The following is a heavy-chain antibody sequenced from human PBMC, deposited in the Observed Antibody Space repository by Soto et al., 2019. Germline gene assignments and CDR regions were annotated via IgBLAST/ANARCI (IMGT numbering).Heavy chain of an antibody. CDR3: AKDSEWLRSYYYGMDV. CDR1: GFTFSSYG. V-gene: IGHV3-30*18. J-gene: IGHJ6*02. Sequence: WGSLRLSFEASGFTFSSYGVHGVGRTPGKGLEWVAVISYDGSNKYYADSVKGRFTISRDNSKNTLYLQMNSLRAEDTAVYYCAKDSEWLRSYYYGMDVWGQGTTVTVSS. D-gene: IGHD5-12*01. CDR2: ISYDGSNK.